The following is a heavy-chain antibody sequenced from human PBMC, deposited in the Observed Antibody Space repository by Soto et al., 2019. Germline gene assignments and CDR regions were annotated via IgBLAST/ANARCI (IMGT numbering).Heavy chain of an antibody. CDR1: GYTFTSHD. Sequence: QVQLVQSGTEVKKPGASVKVSCKASGYTFTSHDINWVRQATGQGLEWMGWMNPNSGNTGYAQKFQGRVTMTRNTSISTAYMELSSLRSEDPAVYYCARLDYGFYARFDYWGQGTLVTVSS. J-gene: IGHJ4*02. CDR2: MNPNSGNT. V-gene: IGHV1-8*01. D-gene: IGHD4-17*01. CDR3: ARLDYGFYARFDY.